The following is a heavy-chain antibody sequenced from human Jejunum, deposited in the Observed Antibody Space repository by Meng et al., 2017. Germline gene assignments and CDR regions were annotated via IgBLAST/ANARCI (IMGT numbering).Heavy chain of an antibody. J-gene: IGHJ4*02. CDR2: IYSGGRT. D-gene: IGHD3-22*01. V-gene: IGHV3-66*02. CDR1: GFTVSINY. Sequence: GGSLRLSCAASGFTVSINYMSWVRQAPGKGLEWVSVIYSGGRTYYAESVKGRYTISRDNSKNTLYLQMNNLRAEDTAVYYCARDGQREHYYDSGSASAFDFWGQGTLVT. CDR3: ARDGQREHYYDSGSASAFDF.